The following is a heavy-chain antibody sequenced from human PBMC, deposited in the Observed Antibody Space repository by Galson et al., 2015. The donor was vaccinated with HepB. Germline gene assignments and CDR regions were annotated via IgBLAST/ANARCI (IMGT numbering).Heavy chain of an antibody. V-gene: IGHV6-1*01. Sequence: CAVSGDSVSRDTVGWNWIRQSPSRGLEWLGRTYYRSRWDSDYAISVKSRIIINADSSTNQIFLQLNSVTPEDTAVYYCTRVAHLGRGMNVWGQGTTVTV. CDR3: TRVAHLGRGMNV. CDR1: GDSVSRDTVG. CDR2: TYYRSRWDS. D-gene: IGHD3-10*01. J-gene: IGHJ6*02.